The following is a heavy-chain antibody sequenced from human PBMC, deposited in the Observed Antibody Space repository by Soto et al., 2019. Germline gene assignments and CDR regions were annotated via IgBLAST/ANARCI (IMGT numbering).Heavy chain of an antibody. D-gene: IGHD6-6*01. J-gene: IGHJ4*02. CDR2: INPRDSDT. CDR1: GYSFTTYR. CDR3: ARPGSSSSDY. Sequence: PGEPLKISCKGSGYSFTTYRIGWVRQMPGKGLEWMGIINPRDSDTRYSPSFQGQVTISADKSISTAYLQWSSLKASDTAMYYCARPGSSSSDYWGQGTLVTVSS. V-gene: IGHV5-51*01.